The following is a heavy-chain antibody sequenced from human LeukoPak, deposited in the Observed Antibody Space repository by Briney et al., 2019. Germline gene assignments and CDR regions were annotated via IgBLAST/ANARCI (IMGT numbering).Heavy chain of an antibody. D-gene: IGHD3-22*01. CDR3: ARATASGWLPGAFDI. CDR1: GFTFSSYT. V-gene: IGHV3-21*01. J-gene: IGHJ3*02. Sequence: PGGSLRLSCAASGFTFSSYTMNWVRQAPGKGLEWVSSITSNTRYIFYADSVKGRFTISRDNAKNSLYLQMNSLRAEDTAVYYCARATASGWLPGAFDIWGQGTMVTVSS. CDR2: ITSNTRYI.